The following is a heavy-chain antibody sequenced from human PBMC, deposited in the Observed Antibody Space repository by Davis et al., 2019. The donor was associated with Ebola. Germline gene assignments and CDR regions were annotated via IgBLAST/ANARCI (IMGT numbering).Heavy chain of an antibody. CDR1: GGTFSSYA. Sequence: SVKVSCKASGGTFSSYAISWVRQAPGQGLEWMGGIIPIFGTANYAQKFQGRVTITADESTSTAYMELSSLRSEDTAVYYCARGLISRRIPHYYGMDVWGQGTTVTVSS. CDR3: ARGLISRRIPHYYGMDV. D-gene: IGHD3/OR15-3a*01. J-gene: IGHJ6*02. CDR2: IIPIFGTA. V-gene: IGHV1-69*13.